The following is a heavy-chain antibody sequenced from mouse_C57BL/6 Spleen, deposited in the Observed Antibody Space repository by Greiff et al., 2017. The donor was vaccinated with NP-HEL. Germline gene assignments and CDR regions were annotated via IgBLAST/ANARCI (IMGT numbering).Heavy chain of an antibody. CDR3: ATSAYYKRYGFDY. D-gene: IGHD2-12*01. J-gene: IGHJ2*01. CDR2: INPSSGYT. V-gene: IGHV1-7*01. CDR1: GYTFTSYW. Sequence: QVQLQQSGAELAKPGASVKLSCKASGYTFTSYWMHWVKQRPGQGLEWIGYINPSSGYTKYNQKFKDKATLTADKSSSTAYMQLSSLTYEDSAVYYCATSAYYKRYGFDYWGQGTTLTVSS.